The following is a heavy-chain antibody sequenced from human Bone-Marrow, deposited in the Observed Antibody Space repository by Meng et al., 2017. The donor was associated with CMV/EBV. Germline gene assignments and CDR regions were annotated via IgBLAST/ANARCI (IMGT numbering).Heavy chain of an antibody. CDR3: ARVGDYDYYYYGMDV. J-gene: IGHJ6*02. CDR1: GYTFTGYY. CDR2: INPNSGGT. D-gene: IGHD4-17*01. Sequence: ASVKVSCKASGYTFTGYYMHWVRQATGQGLEWMGWINPNSGGTNYAQKFQGRVTMTRDTSISTAYMELSRLRSDDTAVYYCARVGDYDYYYYGMDVWGQGTTVTVSS. V-gene: IGHV1-2*02.